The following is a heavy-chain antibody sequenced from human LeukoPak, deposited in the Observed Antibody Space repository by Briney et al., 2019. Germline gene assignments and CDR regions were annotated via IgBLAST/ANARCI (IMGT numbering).Heavy chain of an antibody. CDR2: MNPNSGNT. J-gene: IGHJ3*02. D-gene: IGHD3-10*01. Sequence: ASVKVSCKASGGTFSSYAISWVRQAPGQGLEWMGWMNPNSGNTGYAQKFQGRVTMTRNTSISTAYMELSSLRSEDTAVYYCARAIYGSGSYDAFDIWGQGTMVTVSS. V-gene: IGHV1-8*02. CDR3: ARAIYGSGSYDAFDI. CDR1: GGTFSSYA.